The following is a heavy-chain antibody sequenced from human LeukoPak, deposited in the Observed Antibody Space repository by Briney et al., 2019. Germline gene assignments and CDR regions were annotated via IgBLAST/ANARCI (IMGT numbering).Heavy chain of an antibody. V-gene: IGHV3-33*01. D-gene: IGHD3-22*01. CDR3: ARDRDYDSANFDY. Sequence: GGSLRLSCAASGSTFSSFGMHWVRQAPGKGLEWVAVIWYDGGHKYYADSVKGRFSISRDNSKNTLYLRMNSLRAEDTAVYYCARDRDYDSANFDYWGQGTLVTVSS. J-gene: IGHJ4*02. CDR2: IWYDGGHK. CDR1: GSTFSSFG.